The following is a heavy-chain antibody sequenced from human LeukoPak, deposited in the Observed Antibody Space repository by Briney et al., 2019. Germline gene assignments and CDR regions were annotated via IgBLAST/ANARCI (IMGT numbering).Heavy chain of an antibody. CDR2: IIPIFGTA. CDR1: GGTFSSYA. Sequence: ASVKVSCKASGGTFSSYAISWVRQAPGQGREWMGGIIPIFGTANYAQQFQGRVTITTDESTSTAYMELSSLRSEDTAVYYCARVVEDDSNGYGDYYYYMDVWGKGTTVTVSS. D-gene: IGHD3-22*01. J-gene: IGHJ6*03. V-gene: IGHV1-69*05. CDR3: ARVVEDDSNGYGDYYYYMDV.